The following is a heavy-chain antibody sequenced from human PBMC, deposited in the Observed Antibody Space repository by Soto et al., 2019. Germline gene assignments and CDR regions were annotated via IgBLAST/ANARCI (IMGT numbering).Heavy chain of an antibody. D-gene: IGHD3-10*01. V-gene: IGHV3-15*01. CDR3: TTDINSELLWFGELLLRDY. CDR2: IKSKTDGGTT. CDR1: GFTFSNAW. J-gene: IGHJ4*02. Sequence: KLGGALRLSCAASGFTFSNAWMSWVRQAPGKGLEWVGRIKSKTDGGTTDYAAPVKGRFTISRDDSKNTLYLQMNSLKTEDTAVYYCTTDINSELLWFGELLLRDYWGQGTLVTVSS.